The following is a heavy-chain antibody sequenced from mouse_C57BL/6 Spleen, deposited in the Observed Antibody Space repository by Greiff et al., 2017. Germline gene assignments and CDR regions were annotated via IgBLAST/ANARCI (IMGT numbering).Heavy chain of an antibody. D-gene: IGHD4-1*01. CDR3: ARARNWDAYLDD. V-gene: IGHV7-3*01. J-gene: IGHJ2*01. CDR1: GFTFTDYY. Sequence: EVQLVESGGGLVQPGGSLSLSCAASGFTFTDYYMSWVRQPPGKALEWLGFIRNKANGYTTEYSASVKGRFTISRYNSQSILYLQMNALRAEASATYYCARARNWDAYLDDWGQGTTLTVSS. CDR2: IRNKANGYTT.